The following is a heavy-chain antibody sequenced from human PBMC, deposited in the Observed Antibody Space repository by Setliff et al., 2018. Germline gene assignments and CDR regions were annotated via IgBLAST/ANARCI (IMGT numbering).Heavy chain of an antibody. V-gene: IGHV4-34*08. CDR2: INHSGSS. D-gene: IGHD6-6*01. CDR3: ARGRNVAARLLDS. J-gene: IGHJ4*02. Sequence: SETLSLTCGAPGGTFSDYFWTWIRQSPGKGLEWIGEINHSGSSNYNPSLKSRVTISIDTSNNQFSLKVTSVTAADTGIYYCARGRNVAARLLDSWGQGARVTVSS. CDR1: GGTFSDYF.